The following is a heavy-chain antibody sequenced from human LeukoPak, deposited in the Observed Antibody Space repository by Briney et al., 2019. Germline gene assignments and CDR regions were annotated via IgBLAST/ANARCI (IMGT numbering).Heavy chain of an antibody. CDR3: ARTSGERDNWFVP. CDR2: ISSGGNTI. D-gene: IGHD4-17*01. V-gene: IGHV3-48*03. CDR1: GFTFSSYE. Sequence: PGGSLRLSCAASGFTFSSYEMNWVRQAPGKGLEWVSYISSGGNTIYHADSVKGRFTISRDNAKNSLYLQMNSLRAEDTAVYYCARTSGERDNWFVPWGQGTPVTVSS. J-gene: IGHJ5*02.